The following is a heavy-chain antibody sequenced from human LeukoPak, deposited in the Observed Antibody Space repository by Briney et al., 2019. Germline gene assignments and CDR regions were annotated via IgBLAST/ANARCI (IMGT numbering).Heavy chain of an antibody. V-gene: IGHV3-11*04. CDR3: ARGDSDHYITLDY. CDR2: ISPSGTVI. Sequence: NPGGSLRLSCSASGFTFTDYYMSWIRQAPGKGLEWVSYISPSGTVIYYGDSVKGRFTISRDNAKNLLFLQMDSLGVEDTALYYCARGDSDHYITLDYWGQGTLVTVSS. CDR1: GFTFTDYY. D-gene: IGHD4-17*01. J-gene: IGHJ4*02.